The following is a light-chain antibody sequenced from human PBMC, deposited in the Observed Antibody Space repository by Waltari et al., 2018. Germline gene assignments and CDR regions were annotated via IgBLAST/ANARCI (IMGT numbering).Light chain of an antibody. CDR2: GAS. Sequence: EIVLTQSPGTLSLSPGERGPLSCRASQSVSRFLAWYQQKPGQAPRFLIYGASTRATGIPDRFSGSGSGTDFSLTISRLEPEDFAVYYCQKYDRLPATFGQGTKVEIK. J-gene: IGKJ1*01. CDR1: QSVSRF. V-gene: IGKV3-20*01. CDR3: QKYDRLPAT.